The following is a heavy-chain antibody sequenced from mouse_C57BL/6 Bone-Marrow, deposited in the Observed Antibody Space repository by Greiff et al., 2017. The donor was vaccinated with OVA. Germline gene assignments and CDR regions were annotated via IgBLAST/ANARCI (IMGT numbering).Heavy chain of an antibody. CDR2: IWSGGST. CDR3: ARNLGVRGFAY. CDR1: GFSLTSYG. Sequence: VQLQQSGPGLVQPSQSLSITCTVSGFSLTSYGVHWVRQSPGKGLEWLGVIWSGGSTDYNAAFIFRLSISKDNSKSQVFFKMNSLQADDTAIYYCARNLGVRGFAYWGQGTLVTVSA. V-gene: IGHV2-2*01. J-gene: IGHJ3*01. D-gene: IGHD2-13*01.